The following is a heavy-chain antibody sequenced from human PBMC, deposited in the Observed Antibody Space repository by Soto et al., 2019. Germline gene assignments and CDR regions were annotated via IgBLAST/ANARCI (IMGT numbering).Heavy chain of an antibody. CDR1: GGSISSYY. Sequence: SETLSLTCTVSGGSISSYYWSWIRQPPGKGLEWIGYIYYSGSTNYNPSLKSRVTISVDTSKNQFSLKLSSVTAADTAVYYCGRDSGVTTVTTGEPWDYYYYYYTDVWGKGTTVTVSS. J-gene: IGHJ6*03. CDR2: IYYSGST. V-gene: IGHV4-59*01. D-gene: IGHD4-17*01. CDR3: GRDSGVTTVTTGEPWDYYYYYYTDV.